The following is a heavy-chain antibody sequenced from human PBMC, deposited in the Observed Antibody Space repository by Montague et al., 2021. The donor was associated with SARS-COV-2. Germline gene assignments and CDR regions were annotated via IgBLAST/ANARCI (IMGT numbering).Heavy chain of an antibody. D-gene: IGHD3-10*01. CDR2: SSGSDGGT. J-gene: IGHJ6*02. CDR3: AKDSYYYGLVYGMDV. CDR1: GFTFSNSA. Sequence: SLRLSCAASGFTFSNSAMNWVRQAPGKGLEWVSGSSGSDGGTHYADSVKGRFTISRDNSKNVLYLQMNSLRAEDTALYYCAKDSYYYGLVYGMDVWGQGTTVNVAS. V-gene: IGHV3-23*01.